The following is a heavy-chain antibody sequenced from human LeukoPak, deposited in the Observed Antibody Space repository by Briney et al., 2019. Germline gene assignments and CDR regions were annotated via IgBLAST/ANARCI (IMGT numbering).Heavy chain of an antibody. CDR3: AKDWGYRYGHTFDY. CDR1: GGSISTYY. D-gene: IGHD3-16*02. V-gene: IGHV4-59*01. J-gene: IGHJ4*02. CDR2: MYYSGST. Sequence: KTSETLSLTCTVSGGSISTYYWSWIRQPPGKGLEWIGYMYYSGSTNKNPSLKSRVTMSLDTSKNQFSLKLSSVTAADTAVYYCAKDWGYRYGHTFDYWGQGTLVTVSS.